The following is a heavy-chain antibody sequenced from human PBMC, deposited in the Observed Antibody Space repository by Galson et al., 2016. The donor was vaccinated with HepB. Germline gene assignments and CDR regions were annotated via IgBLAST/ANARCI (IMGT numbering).Heavy chain of an antibody. CDR1: GDSVYNNGAA. J-gene: IGHJ6*02. D-gene: IGHD3-10*01. Sequence: ALSGDSVYNNGAAWVWIRQSPSRGLEWLGRTFYRSTWENHYAGSVKNRITISPDTSRNQFSLHLNSVTPEDTAVYYWARAVMLGRGMDLWGQGTTVTVSS. CDR2: TFYRSTWEN. CDR3: ARAVMLGRGMDL. V-gene: IGHV6-1*01.